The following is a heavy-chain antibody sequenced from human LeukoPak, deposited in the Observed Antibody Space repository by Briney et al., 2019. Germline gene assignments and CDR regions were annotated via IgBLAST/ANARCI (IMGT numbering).Heavy chain of an antibody. V-gene: IGHV3-23*01. J-gene: IGHJ4*02. D-gene: IGHD6-13*01. CDR3: AKDILASADPGGFDY. CDR1: GFTFSSYA. Sequence: GGSLRLSCAASGFTFSSYAMSWVRHAPGEGREWVSAISGSGGSTYYADSVKGRFTISRDNSKNTLYLQMNSLRAEDTAVYYCAKDILASADPGGFDYWGQGTLVTVSS. CDR2: ISGSGGST.